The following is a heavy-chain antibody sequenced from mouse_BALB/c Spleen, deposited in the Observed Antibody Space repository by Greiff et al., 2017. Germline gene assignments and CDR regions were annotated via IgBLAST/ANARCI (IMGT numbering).Heavy chain of an antibody. V-gene: IGHV5-9-4*01. D-gene: IGHD1-1*01. CDR2: ISSGGSYT. J-gene: IGHJ1*01. CDR1: GFTFSSYA. Sequence: EVNLVESGGGLVKPGGSLKLSCAASGFTFSSYAMSWVRQSPEKRLEWVAEISSGGSYTYYPDTVTGRFTISRDNAKNTLYLEMSSLRSEDTAMYYCARDQGTTVVANWYFDVWGAGTTVTVSS. CDR3: ARDQGTTVVANWYFDV.